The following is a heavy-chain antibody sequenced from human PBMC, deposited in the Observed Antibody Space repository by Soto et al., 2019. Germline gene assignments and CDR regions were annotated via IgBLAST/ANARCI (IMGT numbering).Heavy chain of an antibody. J-gene: IGHJ4*02. CDR3: AKDLRRGDYIWGSYRFTDY. CDR1: GFTFSSYA. V-gene: IGHV3-23*01. D-gene: IGHD3-16*02. CDR2: ISGSGGST. Sequence: EVQLLESGGGLVQPGGSLRLSCAASGFTFSSYAMSWVRQAPGKGLEWVSAISGSGGSTYYADSVKGRFTISRDNSKNTRYLQMNSLRAEDTAVYYCAKDLRRGDYIWGSYRFTDYWGQGTLVTVSS.